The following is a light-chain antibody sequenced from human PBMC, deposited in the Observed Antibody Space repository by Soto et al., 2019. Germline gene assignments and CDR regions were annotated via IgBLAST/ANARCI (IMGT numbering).Light chain of an antibody. V-gene: IGKV3-15*01. J-gene: IGKJ5*01. CDR3: QQYNSYPIT. CDR2: SAS. CDR1: QSVSSN. Sequence: EIVMTQSPATLSVSPGERATLSCRASQSVSSNLVWYQQKPGQAPRLLIYSASTRATGIPARFSGSGSGTDFTLTISRLEPEDFATYYCQQYNSYPITFGQGTRLEI.